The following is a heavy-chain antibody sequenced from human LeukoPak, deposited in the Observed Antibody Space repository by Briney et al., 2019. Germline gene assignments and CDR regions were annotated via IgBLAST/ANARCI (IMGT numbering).Heavy chain of an antibody. CDR1: GFTFSNYG. CDR3: ANNFDY. V-gene: IGHV3-33*06. Sequence: GGSLRLSCAASGFTFSNYGMHWVRQAPGKGLEWVAVIWHDGSNKYYAGSVKGRFTISRDNSKNTLYLQMNSLRAEDTAVYYCANNFDYWGQGTLVTVSS. CDR2: IWHDGSNK. J-gene: IGHJ4*02.